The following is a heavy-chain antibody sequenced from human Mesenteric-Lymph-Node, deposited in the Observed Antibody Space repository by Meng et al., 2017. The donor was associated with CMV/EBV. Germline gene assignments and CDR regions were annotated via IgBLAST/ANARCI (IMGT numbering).Heavy chain of an antibody. CDR3: ARGGQYDFWSGYCSDY. CDR2: INPNSGGT. Sequence: ASVKVSCKASEHTFTAHYLHWVRQAPGQGLEWVGWINPNSGGTNYAQKFQGRVTMTRDTSITTAYMELSRLRSDDTAVYYCARGGQYDFWSGYCSDYWGQGTLVTVSS. V-gene: IGHV1-2*02. CDR1: EHTFTAHY. J-gene: IGHJ4*02. D-gene: IGHD3-3*01.